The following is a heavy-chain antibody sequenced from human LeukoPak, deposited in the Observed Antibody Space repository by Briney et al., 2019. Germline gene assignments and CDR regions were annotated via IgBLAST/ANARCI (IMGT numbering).Heavy chain of an antibody. J-gene: IGHJ6*02. Sequence: GGSLRLSCAASGFTFSSYAMHWVRQAPGKGLEWVAVISYDGSNKYYADSVKGRFTISRHNSKNTLYLQMNSLRAEDTAVYYCARVSGPHYYYGMDVWGQGTTVTVSS. CDR1: GFTFSSYA. D-gene: IGHD2-15*01. V-gene: IGHV3-30*14. CDR3: ARVSGPHYYYGMDV. CDR2: ISYDGSNK.